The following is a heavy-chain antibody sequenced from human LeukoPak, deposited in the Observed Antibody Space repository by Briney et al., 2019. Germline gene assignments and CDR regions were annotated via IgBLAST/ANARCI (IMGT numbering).Heavy chain of an antibody. CDR1: GFTFSSYG. J-gene: IGHJ4*02. D-gene: IGHD3-10*01. CDR3: AKPRVRGVIITGYFDY. V-gene: IGHV3-30*18. Sequence: GGSLRLSCAASGFTFSSYGMHWVRQAPGKGLGWVAVISYDGSNKYYADSVKGRFTISRDNSKNTLYLQMNSLRAEDTAVYYCAKPRVRGVIITGYFDYWGQGTLVTVSS. CDR2: ISYDGSNK.